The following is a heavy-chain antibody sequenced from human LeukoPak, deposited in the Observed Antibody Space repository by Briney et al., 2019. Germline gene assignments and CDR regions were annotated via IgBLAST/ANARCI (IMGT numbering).Heavy chain of an antibody. Sequence: ASVKVSCKASGYTFTSYGISWVRQAPGQGLEWMGWISAYNGNTNYAQKLQGRVTMTTDTSTSTAYMELRSLRSDDTAVYYCAKLPQWLVRWRAFDIWGQGTMVTVSS. CDR1: GYTFTSYG. CDR3: AKLPQWLVRWRAFDI. V-gene: IGHV1-18*01. J-gene: IGHJ3*02. CDR2: ISAYNGNT. D-gene: IGHD6-19*01.